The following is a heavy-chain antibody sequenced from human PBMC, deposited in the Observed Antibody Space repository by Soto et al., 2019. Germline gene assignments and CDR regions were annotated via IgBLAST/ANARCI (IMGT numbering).Heavy chain of an antibody. CDR3: ARGGNVEMATIEYFDY. J-gene: IGHJ4*02. CDR1: GGSISSGDYY. V-gene: IGHV4-30-4*01. D-gene: IGHD5-12*01. CDR2: IYYSGST. Sequence: QVQLQESGPGLVKPSQTLSLTCTVSGGSISSGDYYWSWIRQPPGKGLEWIGYIYYSGSTYYNPSLKSRVIISVDTSKNQCALKLSSVTAADTAVYYWARGGNVEMATIEYFDYWGQGTLVTVSA.